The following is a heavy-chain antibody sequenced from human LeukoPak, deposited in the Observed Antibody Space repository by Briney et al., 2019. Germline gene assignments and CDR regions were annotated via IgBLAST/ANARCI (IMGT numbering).Heavy chain of an antibody. Sequence: GGSLRLSCAASGFTFSDFYMSWIRQAPGKGLEWVSYISGNGNTIYYGDSVKGRFTVSRDNAKNSLYVQMDSLRAEDTAVYYCARFGRGYSYGSDYWGQGTLVTVPS. CDR2: ISGNGNTI. CDR1: GFTFSDFY. D-gene: IGHD5-18*01. CDR3: ARFGRGYSYGSDY. V-gene: IGHV3-11*01. J-gene: IGHJ4*02.